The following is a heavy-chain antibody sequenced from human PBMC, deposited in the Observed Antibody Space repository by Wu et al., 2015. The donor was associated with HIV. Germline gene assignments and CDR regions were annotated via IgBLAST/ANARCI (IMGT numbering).Heavy chain of an antibody. D-gene: IGHD3-9*01. CDR2: ISAYNGNT. CDR3: ARDLARYFDTDNVAYQYGMDV. CDR1: GYTFTSYG. Sequence: QVQLVQSGAEVKKPGASVKVSCKASGYTFTSYGISWVRQAPGQGLEWMGWISAYNGNTNYAQNLQGRVTMTTDTSTSTAYMDLRSLRSDDTAVYFCARDLARYFDTDNVAYQYGMDVWGQGP. J-gene: IGHJ6*02. V-gene: IGHV1-18*01.